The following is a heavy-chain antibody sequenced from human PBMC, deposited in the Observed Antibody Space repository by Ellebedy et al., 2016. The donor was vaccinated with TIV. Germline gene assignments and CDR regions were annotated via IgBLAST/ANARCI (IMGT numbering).Heavy chain of an antibody. D-gene: IGHD3-16*01. CDR1: GFTFSSYA. Sequence: GESLKISCAASGFTFSSYAMSWVRQAPGKGLEWVSAISGSGGSTYYADSVKGRFTISRDNSKNTLYLQMNSLRAEDTAVYYCAKGGLSRRFDPWGQGTLVTVSS. CDR3: AKGGLSRRFDP. CDR2: ISGSGGST. J-gene: IGHJ5*02. V-gene: IGHV3-23*01.